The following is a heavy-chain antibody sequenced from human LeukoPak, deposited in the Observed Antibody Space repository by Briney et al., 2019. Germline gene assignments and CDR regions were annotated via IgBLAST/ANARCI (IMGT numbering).Heavy chain of an antibody. V-gene: IGHV4-34*01. Sequence: PSETLSLTCAVYGGSFSGYYWSWIRQPPGKGLEWIGEINHSGSTNYNPSLKSRVTISEDTSKNQFSLKLSSVTAADTAVYYCARGFSSSWYHYFDYWGQGTLVTVSS. CDR1: GGSFSGYY. J-gene: IGHJ4*02. D-gene: IGHD6-13*01. CDR3: ARGFSSSWYHYFDY. CDR2: INHSGST.